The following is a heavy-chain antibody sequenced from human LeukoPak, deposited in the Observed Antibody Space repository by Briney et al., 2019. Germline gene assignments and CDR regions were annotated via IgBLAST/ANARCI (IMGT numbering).Heavy chain of an antibody. V-gene: IGHV1-18*01. D-gene: IGHD3-3*01. J-gene: IGHJ4*02. CDR2: ISAYNGST. Sequence: ASVKVSCKASGYTFTSYGISWVRQAPGQGLEWMGWISAYNGSTNYAQKLQGRVTMTTDTSTSTAYMELRSLRSDDTAVYYCARDYSAASNFWSGYRRPYFDYWGQGTLVTVSS. CDR1: GYTFTSYG. CDR3: ARDYSAASNFWSGYRRPYFDY.